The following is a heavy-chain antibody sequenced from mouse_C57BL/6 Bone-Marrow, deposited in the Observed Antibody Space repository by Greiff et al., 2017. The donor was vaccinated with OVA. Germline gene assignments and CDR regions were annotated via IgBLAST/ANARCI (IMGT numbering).Heavy chain of an antibody. CDR2: IDPSDSET. V-gene: IGHV1-52*01. Sequence: QVQLQQPGAELVRPGSSVKLSCKASGYTFTSYWMHWVKQRPIQGLEWIGNIDPSDSETHYNQKFKDKATLTVDNSSSTAYMQLSSLTSEDSAVYYCARSGALYYPNYWGQGTTLTVSS. D-gene: IGHD2-1*01. CDR3: ARSGALYYPNY. J-gene: IGHJ2*01. CDR1: GYTFTSYW.